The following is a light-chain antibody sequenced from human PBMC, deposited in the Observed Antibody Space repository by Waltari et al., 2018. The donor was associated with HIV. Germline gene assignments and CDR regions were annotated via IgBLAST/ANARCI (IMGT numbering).Light chain of an antibody. J-gene: IGKJ1*01. Sequence: NVLTQSPGTLSLSPGDRATLACRDRQKVSIRYVAWYQQRPGQAPRLLIYAGNRRAAGIPDRFAGAGSGRDFSLTISRLEPEDFAIYYCHQYTGSPRTFGQGTKV. V-gene: IGKV3-20*01. CDR1: QKVSIRY. CDR3: HQYTGSPRT. CDR2: AGN.